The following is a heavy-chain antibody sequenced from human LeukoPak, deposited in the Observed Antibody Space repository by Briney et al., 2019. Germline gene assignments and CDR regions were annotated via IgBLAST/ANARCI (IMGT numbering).Heavy chain of an antibody. CDR1: GGSFSGYY. D-gene: IGHD5-18*01. Sequence: SETLSLTCAVYGGSFSGYYWSWIRQPPGKGLEWIGEINHSGSTNYNPSLKSRVTISVDTSKNQFSLKLSSVTAADTAVYYCADGGYSYGHFDYWGQGTLVTVSS. J-gene: IGHJ4*02. CDR3: ADGGYSYGHFDY. V-gene: IGHV4-34*01. CDR2: INHSGST.